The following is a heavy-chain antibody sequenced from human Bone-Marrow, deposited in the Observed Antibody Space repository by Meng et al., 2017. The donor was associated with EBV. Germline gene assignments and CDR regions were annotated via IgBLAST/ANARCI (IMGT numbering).Heavy chain of an antibody. J-gene: IGHJ5*02. CDR1: GDSISSFYY. CDR2: VHYTGST. CDR3: ARPFPSWQSPRLDPFGA. V-gene: IGHV4-39*01. Sequence: QLQQWGAGLLKPSETLSLTCTVSGDSISSFYYWGWIRQPPGRGLEWIGSVHYTGSTYYSPSLKSRVTVSVDTSKNQFSLRLTSVTAADTAVYYCARPFPSWQSPRLDPFGAWGQGTLVTVSS. D-gene: IGHD6-19*01.